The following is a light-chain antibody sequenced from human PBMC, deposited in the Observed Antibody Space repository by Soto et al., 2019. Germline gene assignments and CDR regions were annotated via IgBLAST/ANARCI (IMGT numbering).Light chain of an antibody. Sequence: EIVLTQYPGTLSLSPGERATLSCRDSQRVSSNCLAWFQQKPGQAPSLLLFGASSRDVDIADRFSGSGSGTDFTLTISRLEPEDFAVYYCQQDGVSPGTFGQGTKVEIK. CDR3: QQDGVSPGT. CDR2: GAS. V-gene: IGKV3-20*01. J-gene: IGKJ1*01. CDR1: QRVSSNC.